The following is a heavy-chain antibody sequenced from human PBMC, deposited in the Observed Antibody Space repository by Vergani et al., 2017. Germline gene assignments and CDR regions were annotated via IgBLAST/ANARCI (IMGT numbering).Heavy chain of an antibody. CDR1: GESFSSFY. V-gene: IGHV4-34*02. J-gene: IGHJ3*02. CDR2: VFHSGSA. CDR3: ARLGYCSSTTCRQAFDI. D-gene: IGHD2-2*01. Sequence: QVQLQQWGAGVVKPSGTLSLTCAVFGESFSSFYWSWIRQPPGKGLEWIATVFHSGSAYYNPSLRRRVTISVETSKNQFSLRLTTLTAADTAVYYCARLGYCSSTTCRQAFDIWGQGTMVTVS.